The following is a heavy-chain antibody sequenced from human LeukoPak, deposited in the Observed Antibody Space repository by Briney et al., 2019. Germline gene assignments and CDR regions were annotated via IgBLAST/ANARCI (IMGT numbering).Heavy chain of an antibody. D-gene: IGHD3-9*01. Sequence: PSETLSLTCTVSGGSISSSSYYWGWIRQPPGKGLEWIGSIYYSGSTYYNPSLKSRVTISVDTSKNQFSLKLSSVTAADTAVYYCARHRLRYFAGLPYYYMDVWGKGTTVTVSS. V-gene: IGHV4-39*01. J-gene: IGHJ6*03. CDR3: ARHRLRYFAGLPYYYMDV. CDR1: GGSISSSSYY. CDR2: IYYSGST.